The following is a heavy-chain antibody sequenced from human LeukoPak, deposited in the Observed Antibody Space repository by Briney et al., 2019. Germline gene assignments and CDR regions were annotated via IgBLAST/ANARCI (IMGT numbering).Heavy chain of an antibody. D-gene: IGHD2-21*02. J-gene: IGHJ4*02. CDR2: IYYSGST. V-gene: IGHV4-59*12. CDR3: ARGDCGGDCFWGYYFDY. CDR1: GGSISSYY. Sequence: PSETLSLTCTVSGGSISSYYWSWIRQPPGKGLEWIGYIYYSGSTNYNPSLKSRVTISVDKSKNQFSLKLSSVTAADTAVYYCARGDCGGDCFWGYYFDYWGQGTLVTVSS.